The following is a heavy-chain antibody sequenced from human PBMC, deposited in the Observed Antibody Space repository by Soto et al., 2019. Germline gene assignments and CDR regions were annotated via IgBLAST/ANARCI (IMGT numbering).Heavy chain of an antibody. D-gene: IGHD3-16*01. CDR3: ARTPAAMITDRYNWFDS. J-gene: IGHJ5*01. V-gene: IGHV3-30*01. CDR2: ISYSGDRQ. Sequence: GGSLRLSCVASGFTFADYAMHWVRRIPGKGLEWVAVISYSGDRQYYAESVKGRFTISRDNSKKTLYLQMFSLTSEDSAVFYCARTPAAMITDRYNWFDSWGPGTQVTVS. CDR1: GFTFADYA.